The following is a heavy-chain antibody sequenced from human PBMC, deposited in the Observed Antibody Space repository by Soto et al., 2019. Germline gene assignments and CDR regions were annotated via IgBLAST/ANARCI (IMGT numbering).Heavy chain of an antibody. CDR1: GYTFTRYT. J-gene: IGHJ5*02. Sequence: ASVKVSCKASGYTFTRYTMNWVRQAPGQRLEWMGWINPDNGNTKSSQKFQDRVIITRDTSASTAYMDLSSLRSEDTAVYYCARGIATGQLDPWGQGTMVTVSS. V-gene: IGHV1-3*01. CDR2: INPDNGNT. D-gene: IGHD2-15*01. CDR3: ARGIATGQLDP.